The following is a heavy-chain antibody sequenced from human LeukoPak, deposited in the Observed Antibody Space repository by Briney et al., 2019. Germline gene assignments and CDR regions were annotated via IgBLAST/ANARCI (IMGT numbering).Heavy chain of an antibody. CDR2: IYYSGST. V-gene: IGHV4-30-4*08. CDR1: GGSISSGDYY. D-gene: IGHD1-1*01. Sequence: SETLSLTCTVSGGSISSGDYYWSWIRQPPGKGLEWIGYIYYSGSTYYNPSLKSRVTISVDTSKNQFSLKLSSVTAADTAVYYCARATRPRGYYFDYWGQGTLVTVSS. CDR3: ARATRPRGYYFDY. J-gene: IGHJ4*02.